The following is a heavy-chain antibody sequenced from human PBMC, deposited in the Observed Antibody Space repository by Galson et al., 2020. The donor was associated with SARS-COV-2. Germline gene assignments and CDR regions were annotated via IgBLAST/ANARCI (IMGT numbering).Heavy chain of an antibody. Sequence: SETLSLTCTVSGGSISSYYWSWIRQPPGKGLEWIGYIYYSGSTNYNPSLKSRVTISVDTSKNQFSLKLSSVTAADTAVYYCARVLAVKTYYYYGMDVWGQGTTVTVSS. V-gene: IGHV4-59*01. D-gene: IGHD6-19*01. CDR1: GGSISSYY. J-gene: IGHJ6*02. CDR2: IYYSGST. CDR3: ARVLAVKTYYYYGMDV.